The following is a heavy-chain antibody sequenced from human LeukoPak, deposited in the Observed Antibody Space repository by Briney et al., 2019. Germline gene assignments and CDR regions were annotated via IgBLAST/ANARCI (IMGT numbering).Heavy chain of an antibody. J-gene: IGHJ4*02. CDR2: IYPTDSDT. D-gene: IGHD1/OR15-1a*01. V-gene: IGHV5-51*01. Sequence: PGESLQISCKGSGSSFSNYWITWVRQLPGKGLEWMGIIYPTDSDTKYSPSFQGQVTISADKSITTAYLQWSSLQASDTAMYYCARQTATTTFDYWGQGTLVTVSS. CDR1: GSSFSNYW. CDR3: ARQTATTTFDY.